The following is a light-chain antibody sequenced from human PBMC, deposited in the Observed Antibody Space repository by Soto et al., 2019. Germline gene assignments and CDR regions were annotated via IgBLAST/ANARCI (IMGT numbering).Light chain of an antibody. CDR3: HQRQSWPRT. CDR1: QYVGSR. J-gene: IGKJ1*01. CDR2: YMS. Sequence: EIVLTQSPATLSSSPGETATLSCRASQYVGSRLAWYQHKPGHAPRLLIYYMSKRATGIPARFSGSGSGTDFTLTSSSLAPDDFAIYYCHQRQSWPRTFGQGNKVEIK. V-gene: IGKV3-11*01.